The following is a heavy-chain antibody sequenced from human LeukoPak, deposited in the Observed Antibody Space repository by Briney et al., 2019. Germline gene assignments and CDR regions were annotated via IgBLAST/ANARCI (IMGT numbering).Heavy chain of an antibody. Sequence: PSETLSLTCTVSGGSISSSSYYWGWIRQSPGKGLEWIGSIYYSGSTYYNPSLKSRVTISVDTSKNQFSLKLSSVTAADTAVYYCARHLYGSGLHRIDYWGQGTLVSASS. D-gene: IGHD6-19*01. CDR2: IYYSGST. CDR1: GGSISSSSYY. J-gene: IGHJ4*02. V-gene: IGHV4-39*01. CDR3: ARHLYGSGLHRIDY.